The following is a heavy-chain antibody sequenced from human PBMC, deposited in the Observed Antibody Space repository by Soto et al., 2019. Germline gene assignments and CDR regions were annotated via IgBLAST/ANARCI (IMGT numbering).Heavy chain of an antibody. CDR1: GFTFSSYG. Sequence: PGGSLRLSCAASGFTFSSYGMHWVRQAPGKGLEWVAVISYDGSNKYYADSVKGRFTISRDNSKNTLYLQMNSLRAEDTAVYYCAKDGGAVAGPYCYGMDVWGQGTTVTVSS. J-gene: IGHJ6*02. CDR2: ISYDGSNK. CDR3: AKDGGAVAGPYCYGMDV. D-gene: IGHD6-19*01. V-gene: IGHV3-30*18.